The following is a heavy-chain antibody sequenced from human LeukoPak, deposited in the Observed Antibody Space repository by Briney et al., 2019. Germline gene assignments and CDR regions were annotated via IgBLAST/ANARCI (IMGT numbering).Heavy chain of an antibody. J-gene: IGHJ3*02. CDR2: INHSGST. D-gene: IGHD1-26*01. CDR3: ARTKTWYRSDAFDI. Sequence: SETLSLTCAVYGGSFSGYYWSWIRQPPGKGLEWIGKINHSGSTNYNTSLKSRVTISVDTSKNQFSLKLSSVTAADTAVYYCARTKTWYRSDAFDIWGQATIVTVSS. CDR1: GGSFSGYY. V-gene: IGHV4-34*01.